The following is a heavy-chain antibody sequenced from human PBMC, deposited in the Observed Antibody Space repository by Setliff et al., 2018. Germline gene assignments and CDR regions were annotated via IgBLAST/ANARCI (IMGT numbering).Heavy chain of an antibody. D-gene: IGHD2-21*02. CDR1: GGSISSHY. J-gene: IGHJ6*02. Sequence: SETLSLTCTVSGGSISSHYWSWIRQPPGKGLEWIGSIYYSGSTNYNPSLKSRVTISVDTSKNQFSLKLSSVTAADTAVYYCARASARDYYYYYGMDVWGQGTRSPSP. CDR2: IYYSGST. CDR3: ARASARDYYYYYGMDV. V-gene: IGHV4-59*11.